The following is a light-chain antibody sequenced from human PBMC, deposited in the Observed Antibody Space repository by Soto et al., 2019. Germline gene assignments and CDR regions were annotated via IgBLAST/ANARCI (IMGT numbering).Light chain of an antibody. J-gene: IGKJ2*01. CDR2: GAS. V-gene: IGKV3-15*01. CDR3: QQYDNWLRT. Sequence: EIVMTQSPATLSVSPGERATLSCRASQSVSSNLAWYQQKPGQAPRLLIYGASTRATVIPERFSGIGSGTEFTLTISSLQSEDLAVYYCQQYDNWLRTFSQGTKLEIK. CDR1: QSVSSN.